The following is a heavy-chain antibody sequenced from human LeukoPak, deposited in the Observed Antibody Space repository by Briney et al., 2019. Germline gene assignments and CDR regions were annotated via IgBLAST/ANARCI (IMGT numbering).Heavy chain of an antibody. V-gene: IGHV3-66*01. CDR2: IYTAGNT. CDR1: GFIVSHKY. D-gene: IGHD3-22*01. CDR3: ARGQIDLLRNYFDS. Sequence: GGSLRLSCAASGFIVSHKYMAWVRQAPGKGLEWLSIIYTAGNTVSAESVKGRFIISRDNSRNTVHLQMNSLRDDDTAVYYCARGQIDLLRNYFDSWGPGTLVAVSS. J-gene: IGHJ4*02.